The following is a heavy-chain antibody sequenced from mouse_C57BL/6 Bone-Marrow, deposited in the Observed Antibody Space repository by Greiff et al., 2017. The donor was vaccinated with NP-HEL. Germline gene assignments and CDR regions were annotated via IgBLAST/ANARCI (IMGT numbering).Heavy chain of an antibody. J-gene: IGHJ3*01. CDR3: ARSDYDWFAY. Sequence: EVQLQQSGPELVKPGASVKISCKASGYTFTDYYMNWVKQSHGKSLEWIGDINPNNGGTSYNQKFKGKAPLTVDKSSSTAYMELRSLTSEDSAVYYCARSDYDWFAYWGQGTLVTVSA. CDR1: GYTFTDYY. CDR2: INPNNGGT. D-gene: IGHD2-4*01. V-gene: IGHV1-26*01.